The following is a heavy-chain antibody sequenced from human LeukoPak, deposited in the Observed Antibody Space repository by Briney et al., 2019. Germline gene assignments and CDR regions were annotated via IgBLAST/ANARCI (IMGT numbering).Heavy chain of an antibody. J-gene: IGHJ6*03. CDR2: IHYSGST. D-gene: IGHD3-22*01. CDR3: ARAHYYDSSGYDPRILPTDYYYMDV. CDR1: GGSISSSSYY. V-gene: IGHV4-39*07. Sequence: SETLSLTCTVSGGSISSSSYYWGWIRQPPGKGLEWIGSIHYSGSTNYNPSLKSRVTISVDTSKNQFSLKLSSVTAADTAVYYCARAHYYDSSGYDPRILPTDYYYMDVWGKGTTVTISS.